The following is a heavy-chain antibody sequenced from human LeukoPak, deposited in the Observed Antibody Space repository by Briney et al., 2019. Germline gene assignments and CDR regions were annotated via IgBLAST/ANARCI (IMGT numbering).Heavy chain of an antibody. CDR1: GGSISSYY. V-gene: IGHV4-4*07. J-gene: IGHJ5*02. CDR2: IYTSGST. Sequence: KSSETLSLTCTVSGGSISSYYWSWIRQPAGKGLEWIGRIYTSGSTNYNPSLKSRVTMSVDTSKNQFSLKLSSETAAAAAVYYIARVIAAPPYNWCDPWGQGTLVTVSS. CDR3: ARVIAAPPYNWCDP. D-gene: IGHD6-13*01.